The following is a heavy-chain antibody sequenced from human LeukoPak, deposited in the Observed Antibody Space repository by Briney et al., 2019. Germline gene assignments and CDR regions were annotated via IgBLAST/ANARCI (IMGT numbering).Heavy chain of an antibody. CDR2: ISWYSGSI. J-gene: IGHJ6*02. V-gene: IGHV3-9*01. Sequence: GRSLRLSCAASGFTFDDYAMHWLRQAPGKGLEWGSGISWYSGSIGYADSVKGRFTISRDNAKNSLYLQMNSLRAEDTALYYCAKDMRGDYPYYYYYGMDVWGQGTTVTVSS. CDR3: AKDMRGDYPYYYYYGMDV. D-gene: IGHD4-17*01. CDR1: GFTFDDYA.